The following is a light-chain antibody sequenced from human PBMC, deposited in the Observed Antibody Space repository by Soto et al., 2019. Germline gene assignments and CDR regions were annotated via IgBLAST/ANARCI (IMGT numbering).Light chain of an antibody. CDR1: QSVSSY. J-gene: IGKJ3*01. V-gene: IGKV3-11*01. CDR2: DAS. Sequence: EIVLTQSPATLSLSPGERATLSCRASQSVSSYLAWYQQKPGQAPRRLIYDASNRATGIPARFSGSGSGTDFTLTIGSLEAEDFAVYYCQQRSELSPFTFGPGTKVDIK. CDR3: QQRSELSPFT.